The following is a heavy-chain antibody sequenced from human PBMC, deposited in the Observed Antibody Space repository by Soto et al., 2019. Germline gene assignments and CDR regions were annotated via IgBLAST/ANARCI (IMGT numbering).Heavy chain of an antibody. CDR1: GGTFSNYA. V-gene: IGHV1-69*01. D-gene: IGHD2-2*01. CDR3: ARSQGSSTSLEIYYYYYYGMDV. Sequence: QVQLVQSGAEVKKPGSSVKVSCKASGGTFSNYAISWVRQAPGQGLEWRGGIIPISGTANYAQKFQGRVMITAGESTSTAYMELSSLRSEDTAVCYCARSQGSSTSLEIYYYYYYGMDVWGQGTTVTVSS. CDR2: IIPISGTA. J-gene: IGHJ6*02.